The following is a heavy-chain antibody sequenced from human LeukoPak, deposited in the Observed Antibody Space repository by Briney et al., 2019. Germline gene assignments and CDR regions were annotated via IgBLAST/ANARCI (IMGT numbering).Heavy chain of an antibody. CDR2: IYYTET. Sequence: SETLSLTCTVSGGSISSYYWSWIRQSPGKGLEWIGYIYYTETSYNPSLKSRVTISADTSKNQFSLKLYSMTAADTAVYYCATRKLGNDYWGQGTLVTVSS. CDR3: ATRKLGNDY. J-gene: IGHJ4*02. V-gene: IGHV4-59*01. D-gene: IGHD7-27*01. CDR1: GGSISSYY.